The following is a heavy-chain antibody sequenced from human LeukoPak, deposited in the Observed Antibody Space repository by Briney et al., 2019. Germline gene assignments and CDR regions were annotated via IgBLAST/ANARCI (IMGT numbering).Heavy chain of an antibody. Sequence: GGSLRLSCAASGFTVSSNYMSWVRQAPGKGLEWVSVIYSGGSTYYADSVKGRFTISRDNSKNTLYLQMNSLRAEDTAVYYCARTGFYYGSGSYEGDYWGQGTLVTVSS. V-gene: IGHV3-53*01. J-gene: IGHJ4*02. CDR1: GFTVSSNY. CDR2: IYSGGST. D-gene: IGHD3-10*01. CDR3: ARTGFYYGSGSYEGDY.